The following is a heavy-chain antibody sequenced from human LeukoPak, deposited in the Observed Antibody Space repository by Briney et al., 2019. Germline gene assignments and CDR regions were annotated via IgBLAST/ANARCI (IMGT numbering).Heavy chain of an antibody. CDR1: GFSVSDNY. D-gene: IGHD3-22*01. V-gene: IGHV3-53*01. CDR2: IQSGGNT. CDR3: TRGVITRDY. Sequence: GRSLRLSCAASGFSVSDNYMSWVRQAPGKGLEWVSIIQSGGNTYNADSVKGRFTISRDNSKNTLYLQMNSLRVEDTAMYYCTRGVITRDYWGQGTLVTVSS. J-gene: IGHJ4*02.